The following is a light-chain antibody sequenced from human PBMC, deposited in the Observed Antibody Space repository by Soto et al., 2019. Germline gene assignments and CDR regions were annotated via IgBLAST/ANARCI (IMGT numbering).Light chain of an antibody. J-gene: IGKJ5*01. CDR2: AAS. Sequence: AIRMTQSPSSFSASTGDRVTITCRASQGISSYLAWYQQKPGKAPKLLIYAASTLQSGVPSRFSSSGSGTDFTLTISCLQSEDFATYYCQQNYSYPRITFGQGTRMEIQ. CDR3: QQNYSYPRIT. V-gene: IGKV1-8*01. CDR1: QGISSY.